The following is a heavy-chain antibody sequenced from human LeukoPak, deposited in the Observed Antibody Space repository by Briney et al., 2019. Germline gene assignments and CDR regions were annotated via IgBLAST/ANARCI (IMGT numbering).Heavy chain of an antibody. V-gene: IGHV3-21*01. D-gene: IGHD3-10*01. CDR2: ISSSSSYI. CDR1: GFTFSSYS. Sequence: GGSLRLSYAASGFTFSSYSMNWVRQAPGKGLEWVSSISSSSSYIYYADSVKGRFTISRDNAKNSLYLQMNSLRAEDTAVYYCAREGYYGSGSFDYWGQGTLVTVSS. CDR3: AREGYYGSGSFDY. J-gene: IGHJ4*02.